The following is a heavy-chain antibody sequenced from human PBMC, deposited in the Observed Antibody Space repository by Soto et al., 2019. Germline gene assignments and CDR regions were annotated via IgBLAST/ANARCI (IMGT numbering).Heavy chain of an antibody. J-gene: IGHJ4*02. V-gene: IGHV3-21*06. CDR1: RFTFSYYA. CDR2: ISGIRDCI. D-gene: IGHD3-22*01. Sequence: GGSLILSGSASRFTFSYYALRWVGRSPGNGVDGVSSISGIRDCIRYADSGKGRFTISSDDDKTSLYLQMNSLTADDTAVYYCARAGVPNYNEYYFDYWGQGTLVTVSS. CDR3: ARAGVPNYNEYYFDY.